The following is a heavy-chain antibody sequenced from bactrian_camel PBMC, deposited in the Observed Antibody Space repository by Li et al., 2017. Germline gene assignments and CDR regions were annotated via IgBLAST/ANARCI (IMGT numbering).Heavy chain of an antibody. CDR3: AAGGTWLTSHY. J-gene: IGHJ4*01. V-gene: IGHV3S6*01. D-gene: IGHD6*01. Sequence: QVQLVESGGGVVQPGGSSRLACAASGFIFSDVWMTWVRQAPGKGLEWVSNINSGASLAWYPDSVKGRFTISRDNAKNTLYLEMSSLKPEDTGVYFCAAGGTWLTSHYWGQGTQVTVS. CDR2: INSGASLA. CDR1: GFIFSDVW.